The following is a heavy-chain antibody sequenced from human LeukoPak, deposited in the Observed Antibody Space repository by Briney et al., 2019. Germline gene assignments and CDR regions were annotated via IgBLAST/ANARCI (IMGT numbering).Heavy chain of an antibody. CDR1: GFTFDDYA. CDR3: AKDMAAYYYASGNIDY. V-gene: IGHV3-43D*03. Sequence: GGSLRLSCAASGFTFDDYAMHWVRQAPGKGLEWVSLISWDGGSTYYADSVKGRFTISRDSSKNSLYLQMNSLRAEDTALYYCAKDMAAYYYASGNIDYWGQGTLVTVSS. J-gene: IGHJ4*02. D-gene: IGHD3-10*01. CDR2: ISWDGGST.